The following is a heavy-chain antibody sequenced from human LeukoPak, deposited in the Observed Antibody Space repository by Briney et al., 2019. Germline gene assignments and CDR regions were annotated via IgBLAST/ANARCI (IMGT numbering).Heavy chain of an antibody. CDR3: ARDWKGQQLVHDPPQTDY. CDR2: ISSSSSYI. J-gene: IGHJ4*02. Sequence: PGGSLRLSCAASGFTFSSYSMNWVRQAPGKGLEWVSSISSSSSYIYYADSVKGRFTISRDNAKNSLYLQMNSLRAEDTAVYYCARDWKGQQLVHDPPQTDYWGQGTLVTVSS. D-gene: IGHD6-13*01. V-gene: IGHV3-21*01. CDR1: GFTFSSYS.